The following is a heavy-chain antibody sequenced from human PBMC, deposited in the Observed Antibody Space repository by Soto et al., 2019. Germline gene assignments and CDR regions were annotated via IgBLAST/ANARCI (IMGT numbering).Heavy chain of an antibody. Sequence: EVQLVESGGGLVKPGGSLRLSCAASGVTFSSYSMNWVRQAPGKGLEWVSSISSSSSYIYYADSAKGRFTISRDNAKNSLYLQMNSLRAEDTAVYYCARDAPYYSGSGRWWFDPWVQGTLVTVSS. J-gene: IGHJ5*02. D-gene: IGHD3-10*01. CDR3: ARDAPYYSGSGRWWFDP. CDR1: GVTFSSYS. V-gene: IGHV3-21*01. CDR2: ISSSSSYI.